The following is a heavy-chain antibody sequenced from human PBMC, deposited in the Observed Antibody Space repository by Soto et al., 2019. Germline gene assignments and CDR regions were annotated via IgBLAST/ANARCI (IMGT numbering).Heavy chain of an antibody. D-gene: IGHD3-22*01. Sequence: QVQLQESGPGLVKPSETLSLTCTVSGGSVSSGSYYWSWIRQPPGKGLEWIGSIYYSGSTNYNPYCHSQFNMPVKASDNRCSLKLSLVTAPNTAVYYCAPILPCDSSSYVGFDCLHQASLVTFSS. CDR1: GGSVSSGSYY. CDR2: IYYSGST. CDR3: APILPCDSSSYVGFDC. V-gene: IGHV4-61*01. J-gene: IGHJ4*02.